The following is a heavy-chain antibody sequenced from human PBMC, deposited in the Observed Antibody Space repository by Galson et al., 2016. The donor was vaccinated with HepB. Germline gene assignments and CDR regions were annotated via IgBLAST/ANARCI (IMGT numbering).Heavy chain of an antibody. D-gene: IGHD2-8*02. CDR2: SSWNSGNI. CDR1: GFTFDAYA. CDR3: ANAGTDRSNKGWFDP. Sequence: SLRLSCAASGFTFDAYAMHWVRQAPGKGLERVSGSSWNSGNIGYADSVKARFTISRDNAKNSLYLQMNSLGAEYTAFYYRANAGTDRSNKGWFDPWGQGTLVTVSS. V-gene: IGHV3-9*01. J-gene: IGHJ5*02.